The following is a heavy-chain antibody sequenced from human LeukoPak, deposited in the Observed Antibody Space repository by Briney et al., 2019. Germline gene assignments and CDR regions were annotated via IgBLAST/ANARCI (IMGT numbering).Heavy chain of an antibody. V-gene: IGHV4-59*01. CDR1: GGSISSYY. CDR3: ARASRSSGLDY. Sequence: SETLSLTCTVSGGSISSYYWNWIRQPPGEGLEWIGCIYYIGNTNYNPSLKSRVTISVDTSKTQFSLRVSSVTAADTAVYYCARASRSSGLDYWGQGTLVTVSS. J-gene: IGHJ4*02. CDR2: IYYIGNT.